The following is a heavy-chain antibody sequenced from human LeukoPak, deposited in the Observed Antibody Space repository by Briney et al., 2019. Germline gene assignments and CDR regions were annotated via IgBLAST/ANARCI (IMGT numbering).Heavy chain of an antibody. CDR2: IDGAGGST. CDR3: ARVPSSTSCG. J-gene: IGHJ4*02. D-gene: IGHD2-2*01. V-gene: IGHV3-23*01. CDR1: GFTFSSYA. Sequence: GGSLRLSCAASGFTFSSYAISWVCQAPGEGLEWVSTIDGAGGSTFYADSVTGRCTISRDNSKNTVYLQRNSLRAEDTAVYYCARVPSSTSCGWGQGTLVTVSS.